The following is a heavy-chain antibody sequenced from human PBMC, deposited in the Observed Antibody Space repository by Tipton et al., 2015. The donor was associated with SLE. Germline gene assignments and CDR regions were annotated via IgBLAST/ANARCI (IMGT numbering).Heavy chain of an antibody. CDR1: GDSISNHY. CDR3: ARGVLGGSYPY. Sequence: TLSLTCTVSGDSISNHYWSWIRQPAGKGLEWIGHVYTSGITNFNPSLKSRVTISLDTSNNQFSLNLISVTAADTTVYYCARGVLGGSYPYWGQGTLVTVSS. V-gene: IGHV4-4*07. J-gene: IGHJ4*02. D-gene: IGHD1-26*01. CDR2: VYTSGIT.